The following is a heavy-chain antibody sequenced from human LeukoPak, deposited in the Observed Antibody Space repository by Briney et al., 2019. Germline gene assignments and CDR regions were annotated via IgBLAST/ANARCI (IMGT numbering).Heavy chain of an antibody. V-gene: IGHV3-7*01. CDR3: AGGVGWHFAL. CDR2: MNADENQK. J-gene: IGHJ2*01. CDR1: GFIVSNYC. Sequence: GGSLRLSCAASGFIVSNYCVMWVRQASGKGLEWVATMNADENQKLYADSVEGRFTISRDNVKNSLYLQIDSLRVDDTAVYYCAGGVGWHFALWGRGTLVTVSS. D-gene: IGHD3-10*01.